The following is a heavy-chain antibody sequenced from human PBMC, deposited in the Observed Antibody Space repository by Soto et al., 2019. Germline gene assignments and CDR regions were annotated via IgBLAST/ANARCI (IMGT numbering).Heavy chain of an antibody. CDR2: MSDDGSHK. Sequence: QVQLVESGGGVAQPGRSLRLSCAASGFTFSRSTMHWVRQAPGKGLEWVALMSDDGSHKYYADSVKGRFTVSRDNSKNTLYLQMISLRAEDTAVYYCARENIFYDTTGYSYWYFDLWGRGALVTVSS. D-gene: IGHD3-22*01. J-gene: IGHJ2*01. CDR3: ARENIFYDTTGYSYWYFDL. V-gene: IGHV3-30-3*01. CDR1: GFTFSRST.